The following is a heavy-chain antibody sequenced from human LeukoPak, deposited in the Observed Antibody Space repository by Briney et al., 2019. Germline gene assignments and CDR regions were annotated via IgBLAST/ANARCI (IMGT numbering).Heavy chain of an antibody. J-gene: IGHJ4*02. CDR2: IYYSGST. CDR1: GGSISSYY. D-gene: IGHD5-24*01. V-gene: IGHV4-59*12. Sequence: PSETLSLTCTVSGGSISSYYWSWIRQSPGKGLEWIGYIYYSGSTYYNPSLKSRVTISVDTSKNQFSLKLSSVTAADTAVYYCARGPRGPDPFDYWGQGTLVTVSS. CDR3: ARGPRGPDPFDY.